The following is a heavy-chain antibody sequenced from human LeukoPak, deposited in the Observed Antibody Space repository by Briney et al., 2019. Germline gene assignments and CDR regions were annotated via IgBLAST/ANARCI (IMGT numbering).Heavy chain of an antibody. Sequence: PGRSLRLSCAASGFTFSSYAMHWVRQAPGKGLEWVAVISYDGSNKYYADSVKGRFTISRDNSKNTLYLRMNSLRAEDTAVYYCARGAYYYDSSALFNYMDVWGKGTTVTVSS. CDR2: ISYDGSNK. CDR3: ARGAYYYDSSALFNYMDV. V-gene: IGHV3-30*04. J-gene: IGHJ6*03. CDR1: GFTFSSYA. D-gene: IGHD3-22*01.